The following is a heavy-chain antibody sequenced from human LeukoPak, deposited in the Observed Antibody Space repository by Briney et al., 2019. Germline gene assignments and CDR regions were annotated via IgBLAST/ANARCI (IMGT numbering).Heavy chain of an antibody. Sequence: GGSLRLSCTASGFTFGDYSMSWFRQAPGKGLEWVGFIRSKAYGGTVQYAVSVRGRFTISRDDSKSIAYLQMDSLKTEDTAMYYCTRNPYYDFCCFDYWGQGTLVTVSS. CDR2: IRSKAYGGTV. CDR1: GFTFGDYS. V-gene: IGHV3-49*03. D-gene: IGHD3-3*01. CDR3: TRNPYYDFCCFDY. J-gene: IGHJ4*02.